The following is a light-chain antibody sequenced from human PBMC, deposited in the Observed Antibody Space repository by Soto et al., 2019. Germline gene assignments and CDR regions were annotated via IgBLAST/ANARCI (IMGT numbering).Light chain of an antibody. J-gene: IGLJ2*01. Sequence: QSALTQPPSASGSPGQSVTISCTGTNSDVGGYNYVSWYQQHPGKAPNLMIYEVSKRPSGVPDRFSGSKSGNTASLTVSGLQAEDEGEYYCSSYAGSSSLIFGGGTKLTVL. CDR1: NSDVGGYNY. CDR3: SSYAGSSSLI. CDR2: EVS. V-gene: IGLV2-8*01.